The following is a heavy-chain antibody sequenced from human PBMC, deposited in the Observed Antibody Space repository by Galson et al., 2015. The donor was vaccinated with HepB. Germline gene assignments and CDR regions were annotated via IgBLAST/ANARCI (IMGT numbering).Heavy chain of an antibody. J-gene: IGHJ4*02. CDR1: GYTFTSYG. V-gene: IGHV1-18*04. CDR3: ARDPHYYDSSGYRPRADY. Sequence: SVKVSCKASGYTFTSYGISWVRQAPGQGLEWMGWISAYNGNTNYTQKLQGRVTMTTDTSTSTAYMELRSLRSDDTAVYYCARDPHYYDSSGYRPRADYWGQGTLVTVSS. D-gene: IGHD3-22*01. CDR2: ISAYNGNT.